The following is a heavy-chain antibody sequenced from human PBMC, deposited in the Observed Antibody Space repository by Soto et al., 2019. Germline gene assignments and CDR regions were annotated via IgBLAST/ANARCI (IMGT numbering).Heavy chain of an antibody. J-gene: IGHJ4*02. CDR2: MNKDGSEI. CDR3: ARGMSLLWSGEP. V-gene: IGHV3-7*01. CDR1: GFTFSSYL. D-gene: IGHD3-10*01. Sequence: EVQLLESGGGLVQPGGSLKLSCAASGFTFSSYLMSWVRQAPGKGLEWVANMNKDGSEIYYVDSVRGRFTISRDNAENSLYLQMNSLKAEDTVVYYCARGMSLLWSGEPRGQGTLVTVPS.